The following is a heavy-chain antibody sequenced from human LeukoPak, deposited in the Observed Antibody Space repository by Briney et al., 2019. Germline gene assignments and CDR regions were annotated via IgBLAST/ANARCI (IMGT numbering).Heavy chain of an antibody. CDR1: GFTFSGYV. CDR2: ITFSSSHI. CDR3: AKDLAVAAAVHFDY. Sequence: GGSLRLSCAASGFTFSGYVMTWVRQAPGKGLECVSSITFSSSHIYYADSVKGRFTISRDNAKNTLYLQMNSLRAEDTAVYYCAKDLAVAAAVHFDYWGQGTLVTVSS. V-gene: IGHV3-21*01. J-gene: IGHJ4*02. D-gene: IGHD6-13*01.